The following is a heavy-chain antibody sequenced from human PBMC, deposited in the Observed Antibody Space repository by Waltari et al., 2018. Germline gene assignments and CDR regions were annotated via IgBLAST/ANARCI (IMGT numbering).Heavy chain of an antibody. D-gene: IGHD5-12*01. J-gene: IGHJ4*02. CDR2: SIPILGIA. V-gene: IGHV1-69*10. CDR3: ARDGIGDGYNDHY. Sequence: QVQLVQSGAEVKKPGSSVKVSCKASGGTFSSYAIRWVRQAPGQGLEWMGGSIPILGIANYAQKVQGRVTITADKSTSTAYMELSSLRSEDTAVYYCARDGIGDGYNDHYWGQGTLVTVSS. CDR1: GGTFSSYA.